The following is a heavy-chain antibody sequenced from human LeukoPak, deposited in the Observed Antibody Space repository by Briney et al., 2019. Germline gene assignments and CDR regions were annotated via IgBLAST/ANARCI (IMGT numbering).Heavy chain of an antibody. J-gene: IGHJ6*02. CDR2: IYYSGST. CDR1: GGSISSSSYY. CDR3: ARDHLYDYVWGGDPPSLSYGMDV. Sequence: SETLSLTCTVSGGSISSSSYYWGWIRQPPGKGLEWIGSIYYSGSTYYNPSLKSRVTISVDPSKNQFSLKLSSVTAADTAVYYCARDHLYDYVWGGDPPSLSYGMDVWGQGTTVTVSS. V-gene: IGHV4-39*07. D-gene: IGHD3-16*01.